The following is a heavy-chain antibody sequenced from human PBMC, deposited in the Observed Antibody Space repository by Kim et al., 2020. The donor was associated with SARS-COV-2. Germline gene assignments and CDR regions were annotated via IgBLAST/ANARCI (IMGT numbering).Heavy chain of an antibody. CDR3: ARGLKYYEGVSDY. D-gene: IGHD3-3*01. V-gene: IGHV4-34*01. CDR1: GGSFSGYY. Sequence: SETLSLTCAVYGGSFSGYYWSWIRQPPGKGLEWIGEINHSGSTNYNPSLKSRVTISVDTSKNQFSLKLSSVTAADTAVYYCARGLKYYEGVSDYWGQGTLVTVSS. J-gene: IGHJ4*02. CDR2: INHSGST.